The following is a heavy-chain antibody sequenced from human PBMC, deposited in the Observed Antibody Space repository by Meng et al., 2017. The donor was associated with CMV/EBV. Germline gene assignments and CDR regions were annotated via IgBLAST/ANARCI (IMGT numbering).Heavy chain of an antibody. D-gene: IGHD3-3*01. V-gene: IGHV4-61*01. CDR3: ARGGLFWSGYYPYYYYGMDV. CDR2: IYYSGST. J-gene: IGHJ6*02. Sequence: SETLSLTCTVSGGSVSSGSYHWSWIRQPPGKGLEWIGYIYYSGSTNYNPSLKSRVTISVDTSKNQFSLKLSSVTAADTAVYYCARGGLFWSGYYPYYYYGMDVWGQGTTVTVSS. CDR1: GGSVSSGSYH.